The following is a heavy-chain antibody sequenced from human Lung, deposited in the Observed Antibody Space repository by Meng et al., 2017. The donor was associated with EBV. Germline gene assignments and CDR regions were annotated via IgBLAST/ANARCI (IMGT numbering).Heavy chain of an antibody. J-gene: IGHJ4*02. CDR2: IYHSGST. V-gene: IGHV4-61*01. CDR1: SDSVSSNSYY. Sequence: QGRLQESGPGLVKPSETLSLTCTVSSDSVSSNSYYWSWIRQPPGKGLEWIGHIYHSGSTNYNPSLASRVTISVDTSKNQFSLKLSSVIAADTAVYHCVRVQKRTSGWLRLNWGRGILVTVSS. CDR3: VRVQKRTSGWLRLN. D-gene: IGHD5-12*01.